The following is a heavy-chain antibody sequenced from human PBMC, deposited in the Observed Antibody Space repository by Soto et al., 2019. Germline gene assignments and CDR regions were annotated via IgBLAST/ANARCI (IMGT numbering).Heavy chain of an antibody. D-gene: IGHD3-10*01. Sequence: QVQLQESGPGLVKPSGTLSLTCAVSGGSISSSNWWNWVRQPPGKGLEWIGEIYHSGSTNYNPSLKSRGTISRNKSKDQFSLKLSSVTAADTAVYYCARDKARYYYGSGSSTLFHYWGQGTLVTVSS. J-gene: IGHJ4*02. V-gene: IGHV4-4*02. CDR1: GGSISSSNW. CDR3: ARDKARYYYGSGSSTLFHY. CDR2: IYHSGST.